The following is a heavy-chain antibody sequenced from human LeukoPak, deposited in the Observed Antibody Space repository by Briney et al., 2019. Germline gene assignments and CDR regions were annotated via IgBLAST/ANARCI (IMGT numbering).Heavy chain of an antibody. CDR2: VDGSGSTE. CDR1: GFTFSSYS. J-gene: IGHJ4*02. CDR3: ARLGMATHAQLFDQ. V-gene: IGHV3-48*04. Sequence: GGSLRLSCAASGFTFSSYSMNWVRQAPGKGLEWISYVDGSGSTEYYADSVKGRFTISRDNAKNSVSLQMNSLRAEDTAVYYCARLGMATHAQLFDQWGQGTLVIVSS. D-gene: IGHD5-24*01.